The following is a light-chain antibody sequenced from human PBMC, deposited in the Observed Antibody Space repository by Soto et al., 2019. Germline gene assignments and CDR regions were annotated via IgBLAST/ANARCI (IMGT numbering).Light chain of an antibody. J-gene: IGKJ1*01. CDR2: GAS. V-gene: IGKV3D-15*01. Sequence: ETVMTQSPATLSVSPGERATLSCRASQSVSSSYLAWYQQKPGQAPRLLIYGASSRATGIPDRFSGSGSGTEFTLTISSLQPDDFATYYCQQYNSYPVTFGQGTKVDNK. CDR1: QSVSSSY. CDR3: QQYNSYPVT.